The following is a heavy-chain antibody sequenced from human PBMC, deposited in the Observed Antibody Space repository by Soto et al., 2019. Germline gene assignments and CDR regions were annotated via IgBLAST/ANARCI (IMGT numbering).Heavy chain of an antibody. J-gene: IGHJ4*02. Sequence: TSETLSLTCTFSGGSVISGSYYWNWIRQPPGKGLEWIGNIHYGGGTNYNPSLKSRVTISVDTSKNQFSLKLSSVTAADTAVYYCASLYYYDSSGLDYWGQGTLVTVSS. CDR3: ASLYYYDSSGLDY. CDR1: GGSVISGSYY. D-gene: IGHD3-22*01. CDR2: IHYGGGT. V-gene: IGHV4-61*01.